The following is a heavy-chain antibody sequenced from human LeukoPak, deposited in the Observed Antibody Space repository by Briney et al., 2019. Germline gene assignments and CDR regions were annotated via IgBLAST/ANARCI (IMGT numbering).Heavy chain of an antibody. Sequence: ASVKVSCKAFGYTFTGYWMHWVRQATGHGLEWMGWMNPNTGNTGYAQKFQGRVTMTRNTSISTAYMELSSLRSEDTAVYYCARWDDILTGQPSNYWGQGTLVTVSS. D-gene: IGHD3-9*01. CDR1: GYTFTGYW. V-gene: IGHV1-8*02. J-gene: IGHJ4*01. CDR3: ARWDDILTGQPSNY. CDR2: MNPNTGNT.